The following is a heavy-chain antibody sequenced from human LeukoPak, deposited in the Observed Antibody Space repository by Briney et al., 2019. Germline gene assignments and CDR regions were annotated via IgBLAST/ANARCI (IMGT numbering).Heavy chain of an antibody. D-gene: IGHD1-26*01. CDR2: ISSSGSTI. V-gene: IGHV3-48*04. CDR3: ARDRGVEWELLQSYWYFDL. CDR1: GFTFSSYA. Sequence: PGRSLRLSCAASGFTFSSYAMHWVRQAPGKGLEWVSYISSSGSTIYYADSVKGRFTISRDNAKNSLYLQMNSLRAEDTAVYYCARDRGVEWELLQSYWYFDLWGRGTLVTVSS. J-gene: IGHJ2*01.